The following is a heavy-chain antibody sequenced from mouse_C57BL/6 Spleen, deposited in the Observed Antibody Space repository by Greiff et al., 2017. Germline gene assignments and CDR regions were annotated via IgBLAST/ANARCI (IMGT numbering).Heavy chain of an antibody. D-gene: IGHD2-2*01. J-gene: IGHJ3*01. CDR2: IWGVGST. CDR3: ASHGGYDGVFAD. Sequence: QVQLKESGPGLVAPSQSLSITCTVSGFSLTSYGVDWVRQSPGKGLEWLGVIWGVGSTNYNSAIKSRLSISKDNSKSPVFVKMNSLQTDDTSMYCCASHGGYDGVFADWGKGTLVTVSA. V-gene: IGHV2-6*01. CDR1: GFSLTSYG.